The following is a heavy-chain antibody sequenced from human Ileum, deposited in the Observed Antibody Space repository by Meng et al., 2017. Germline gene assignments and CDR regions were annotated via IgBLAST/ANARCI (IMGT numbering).Heavy chain of an antibody. CDR1: SGSISSNTY. CDR3: ARHGGYSQDF. Sequence: QVQLQGSGPGLVMPSGTLSLPCAVSSGSISSNTYWSWVRQPPGKGLEWIGQISHGGSAYYNPSLKSRVTMSVDKSKSQFSLMLTSVTAADTAIYYCARHGGYSQDFWGQGTLVTVSS. J-gene: IGHJ4*02. CDR2: ISHGGSA. V-gene: IGHV4-4*02. D-gene: IGHD4-23*01.